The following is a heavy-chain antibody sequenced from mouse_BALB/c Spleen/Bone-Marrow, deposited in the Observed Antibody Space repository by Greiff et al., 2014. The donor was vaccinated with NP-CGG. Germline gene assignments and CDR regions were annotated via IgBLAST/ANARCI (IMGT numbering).Heavy chain of an antibody. J-gene: IGHJ2*01. CDR1: GFTFTDYY. V-gene: IGHV7-3*02. CDR3: ARDRGLLRFDY. CDR2: IRNKANGYTT. D-gene: IGHD2-3*01. Sequence: VQLKESGGGLVQPGGSLRLSCATSGFTFTDYYMSWVRQPPGKALEWLGFIRNKANGYTTEYSASVKGRFTTSRDNSQSILYLQMNTLRAEDSATYYCARDRGLLRFDYWGQGTTLTVSS.